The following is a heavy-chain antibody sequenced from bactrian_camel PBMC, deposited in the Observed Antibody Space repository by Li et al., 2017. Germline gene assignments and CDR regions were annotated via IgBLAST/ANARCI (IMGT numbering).Heavy chain of an antibody. D-gene: IGHD2*01. V-gene: IGHV3S40*01. CDR3: TRGTWTYFS. J-gene: IGHJ6*01. CDR1: GFIFGVHD. Sequence: EVQLVESGGGLVQPGGSLRISCTGTGFIFGVHDAAWVRQVPGKGLEWVSAINSGGGSTYYADSVKGRFTISRDNAKNTLYLQLNSLKAEDTAMYFCTRGTWTYFSWGQGTQVTVS. CDR2: INSGGGST.